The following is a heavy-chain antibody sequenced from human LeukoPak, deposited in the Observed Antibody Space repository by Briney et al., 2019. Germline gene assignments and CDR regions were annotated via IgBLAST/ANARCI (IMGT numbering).Heavy chain of an antibody. D-gene: IGHD3-10*01. CDR1: GGSISSSGYY. CDR2: IHNSGGT. J-gene: IGHJ5*02. CDR3: ARRTGSHLPNWFDP. Sequence: MSSETQSLTCTVSGGSISSSGYYWGWIRQSPGKGLEWIGSIHNSGGTYYNPSLSSLVTISVDTSKNYFSLKLSSVTAADTAAYYCARRTGSHLPNWFDPWGQGTLVTVSS. V-gene: IGHV4-39*02.